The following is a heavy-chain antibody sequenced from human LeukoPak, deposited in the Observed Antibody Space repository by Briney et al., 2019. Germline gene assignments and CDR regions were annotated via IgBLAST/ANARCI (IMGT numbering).Heavy chain of an antibody. CDR1: GFTFSNYG. J-gene: IGHJ3*02. CDR3: ARGRSITLLRGVAMSDGFDI. D-gene: IGHD3-10*01. CDR2: TDTSGRYV. Sequence: PGGSLRLSCAASGFTFSNYGMNWVRQAPGKGLEWVSFTDTSGRYVYYGDSVKGRFTISRDNAKNLLCLQMNGLRAEDTALYYCARGRSITLLRGVAMSDGFDIWGQGAMVALSS. V-gene: IGHV3-21*06.